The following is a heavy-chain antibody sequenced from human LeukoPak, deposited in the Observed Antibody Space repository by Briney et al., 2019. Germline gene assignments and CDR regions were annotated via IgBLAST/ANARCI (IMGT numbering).Heavy chain of an antibody. J-gene: IGHJ5*02. V-gene: IGHV4-34*01. D-gene: IGHD1-26*01. CDR1: GGSISSYY. Sequence: PSETLSLTCTVSGGSISSYYWSWIRQPPGKGLEWIGEINHSGSTNYNPSLKSRVTISVDTSKNQFSLKLSSVTAADTAVYYCARTTQWDLGFDPWGQGTLVTVSS. CDR2: INHSGST. CDR3: ARTTQWDLGFDP.